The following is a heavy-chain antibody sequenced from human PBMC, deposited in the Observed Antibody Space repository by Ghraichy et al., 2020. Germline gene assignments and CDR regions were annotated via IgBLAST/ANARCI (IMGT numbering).Heavy chain of an antibody. CDR3: ASGDFWSGYTPRLDY. CDR1: GGSIRTYY. Sequence: SQTLSLTCTVSGGSIRTYYWSWIRQPPGKGLEWIGYMYYRGSSNYNPSLESRVTISIDASKSQFSLNLSSVIAADTAVYYCASGDFWSGYTPRLDYWGQGTLVTVSS. D-gene: IGHD3-3*01. V-gene: IGHV4-59*01. J-gene: IGHJ4*02. CDR2: MYYRGSS.